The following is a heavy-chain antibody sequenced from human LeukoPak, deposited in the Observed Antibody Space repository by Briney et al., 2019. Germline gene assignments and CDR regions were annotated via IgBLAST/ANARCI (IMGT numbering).Heavy chain of an antibody. D-gene: IGHD4-23*01. V-gene: IGHV3-9*01. J-gene: IGHJ4*02. CDR2: ISWNSGSI. CDR1: GFTFDDYA. CDR3: AKAEGFFGGYYDH. Sequence: GGSLRLSCAASGFTFDDYAMHWVRQAPGKGLEWVSGISWNSGSIDYADSVKGRFTISRDNAKNSLYLQMNSLRTEDTAFYYCAKAEGFFGGYYDHWGQGTLVTVSS.